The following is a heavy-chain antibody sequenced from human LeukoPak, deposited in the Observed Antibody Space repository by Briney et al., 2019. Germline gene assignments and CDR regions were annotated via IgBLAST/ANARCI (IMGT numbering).Heavy chain of an antibody. CDR1: GYTFTNYG. Sequence: GASVKVSCKASGYTFTNYGISWVRQAPGQGLEWMGWISPYNGNTNYVQTFQGRVTMTTDTSTSTVYMELRSLRSDDTAVYYCARPLKQGSNMGYSGYDFNYWGQGTLVTVSS. CDR3: ARPLKQGSNMGYSGYDFNY. D-gene: IGHD5-12*01. V-gene: IGHV1-18*01. J-gene: IGHJ4*02. CDR2: ISPYNGNT.